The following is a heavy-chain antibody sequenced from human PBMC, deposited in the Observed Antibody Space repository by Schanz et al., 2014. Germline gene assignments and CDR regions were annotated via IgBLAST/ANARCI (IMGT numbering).Heavy chain of an antibody. J-gene: IGHJ4*02. D-gene: IGHD2-21*01. CDR1: RSTFSSYT. CDR2: IIPSLGLA. V-gene: IGHV1-69*08. Sequence: QVQLVQSGAEVKKPGSSVKVSCKASRSTFSSYTISWVRQAPGQGLEWMGRIIPSLGLAKYEQKFQDKVTITADTSTTTAYMELSGLRSEDTAVYYCARDRLECGAECYSVEVFEIWGQGTLVTVSS. CDR3: ARDRLECGAECYSVEVFEI.